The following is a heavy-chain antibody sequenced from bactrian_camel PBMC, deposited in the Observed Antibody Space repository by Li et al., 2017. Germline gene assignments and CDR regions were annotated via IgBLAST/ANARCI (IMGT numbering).Heavy chain of an antibody. V-gene: IGHV3S53*01. Sequence: HVQLVESGGFLVQPGGSLRLSCAASGYSNSMYCMGWYRQAPGKEREGVAVIDSDGSTTYADSVKGRFTISKDNAKNTLFLQMDSLKPDDTAKYYCAGGAYCSLTSDFGYRGQGTQVTVS. CDR3: AGGAYCSLTSDFGY. CDR2: IDSDGST. D-gene: IGHD5*01. CDR1: GYSNSMYC. J-gene: IGHJ4*01.